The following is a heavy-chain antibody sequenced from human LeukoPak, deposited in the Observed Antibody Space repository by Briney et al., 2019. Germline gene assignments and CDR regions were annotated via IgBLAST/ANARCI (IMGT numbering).Heavy chain of an antibody. V-gene: IGHV3-30*02. D-gene: IGHD2-21*01. J-gene: IGHJ4*02. Sequence: GGSLRLSCAASGFTFSSYWMSWVRQAPGKGLEWVAFIRYDGSNKYYADSVKGRFTISRDNSKNTLYLQMNSLRAEDTAVYYCAPYCGGDCYGDYWGQGTLVTVSS. CDR2: IRYDGSNK. CDR3: APYCGGDCYGDY. CDR1: GFTFSSYW.